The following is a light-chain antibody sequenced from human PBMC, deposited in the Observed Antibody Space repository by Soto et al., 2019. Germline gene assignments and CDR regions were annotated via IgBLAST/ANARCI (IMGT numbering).Light chain of an antibody. CDR1: SSNIGSNT. Sequence: QSVLTQPPSASGTPGQRVTISCSGSSSNIGSNTVNWYQQLPGTAPKLLSYSNNQRPSGVPDRFSGSKSGTSASLAISGLQSEDEADYYCAAWDDSLNAYVVFGGGTKVTVL. V-gene: IGLV1-44*01. J-gene: IGLJ2*01. CDR3: AAWDDSLNAYVV. CDR2: SNN.